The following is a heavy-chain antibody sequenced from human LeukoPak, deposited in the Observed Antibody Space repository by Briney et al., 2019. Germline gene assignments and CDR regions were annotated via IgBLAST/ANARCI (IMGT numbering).Heavy chain of an antibody. Sequence: GGSLRLSCAASEFTFRSYAMHWVRQAPGKGLKWVAVISYDGSDKYYADSVKGRFTISRDNSKNTLYLQMNSLRAEDTAVYYCGKNRYSGSLSPFDIWGQGTMVTVSS. J-gene: IGHJ3*02. D-gene: IGHD1-26*01. V-gene: IGHV3-30*04. CDR3: GKNRYSGSLSPFDI. CDR1: EFTFRSYA. CDR2: ISYDGSDK.